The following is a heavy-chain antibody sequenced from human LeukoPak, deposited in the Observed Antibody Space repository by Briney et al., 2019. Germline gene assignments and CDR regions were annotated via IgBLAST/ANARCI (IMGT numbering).Heavy chain of an antibody. D-gene: IGHD1-26*01. CDR1: GDSISSGYY. CDR2: IYYSGAT. J-gene: IGHJ2*01. Sequence: PSETLSLTCAVSGDSISSGYYWGWIRQPPGKGLEWIGSIYYSGATHSNPSLKSRVTISVDTSKNQFSLTLSSVTAADTAVYYCARLGYNGSYYKGWYFDPGGRGTLVTVSS. CDR3: ARLGYNGSYYKGWYFDP. V-gene: IGHV4-38-2*01.